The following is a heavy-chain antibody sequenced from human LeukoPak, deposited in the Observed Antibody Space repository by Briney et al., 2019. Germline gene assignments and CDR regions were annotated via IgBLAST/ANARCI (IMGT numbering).Heavy chain of an antibody. D-gene: IGHD4-23*01. V-gene: IGHV4-34*01. Sequence: PSETLSLTCAVYGGSLSGYYWSWIRQPPGKGLEWIGEINHSGSTNYNPSLKSRVTISVDTSKNQFSLKLSSVTAADTAVYYCARGVTHLDYGGNSFDYWGQGTLVTVSS. CDR1: GGSLSGYY. CDR2: INHSGST. J-gene: IGHJ4*02. CDR3: ARGVTHLDYGGNSFDY.